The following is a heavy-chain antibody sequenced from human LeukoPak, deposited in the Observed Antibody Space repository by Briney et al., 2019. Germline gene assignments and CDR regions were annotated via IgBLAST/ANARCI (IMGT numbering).Heavy chain of an antibody. CDR2: ISASGGNT. D-gene: IGHD3-22*01. CDR3: AKDGDSSGYYPPDY. CDR1: GFTFSSYA. Sequence: GGSLRLSCAASGFTFSSYAMSWVRQAPGGGLEWVSSISASGGNTYYADSVKDRFTISRDYSESTLYLQMNSLRAEDTAIYYCAKDGDSSGYYPPDYWGQGTLVTVSS. J-gene: IGHJ4*02. V-gene: IGHV3-23*01.